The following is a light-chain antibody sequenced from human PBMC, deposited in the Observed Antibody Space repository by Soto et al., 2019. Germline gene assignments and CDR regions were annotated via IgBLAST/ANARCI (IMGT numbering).Light chain of an antibody. CDR2: DVS. CDR1: SSDFGGYNY. V-gene: IGLV2-14*03. CDR3: TSYTSSSPLYV. J-gene: IGLJ1*01. Sequence: QSALTQPASVSGSPGQSITISCTGTSSDFGGYNYVSWYQHHPGKAPKVMIYDVSNRPSGVSNRFSGSKSGNTASLTISGLQAEDEADYYCTSYTSSSPLYVFGTGTKVTVL.